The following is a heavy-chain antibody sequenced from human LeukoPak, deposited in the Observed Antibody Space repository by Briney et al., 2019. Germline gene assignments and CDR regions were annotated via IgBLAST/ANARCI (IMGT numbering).Heavy chain of an antibody. V-gene: IGHV4-39*07. CDR2: IYYSGST. J-gene: IGHJ4*02. D-gene: IGHD3-10*01. Sequence: PSETLSLTCTVSSASITSSNYYWAWIRQPPGKGLEWIGTIYYSGSTYYNPSLKSRVTMSVDTSKNQFSLKLRSVTAADTAVYYCARDRIYGSGSDHFDYWGQGTLVTVSS. CDR1: SASITSSNYY. CDR3: ARDRIYGSGSDHFDY.